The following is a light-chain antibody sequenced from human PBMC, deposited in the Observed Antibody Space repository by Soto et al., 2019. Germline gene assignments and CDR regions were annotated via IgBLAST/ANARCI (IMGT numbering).Light chain of an antibody. CDR3: QQYGSSPPRT. CDR1: QSVSSSY. CDR2: GAS. J-gene: IGKJ1*01. V-gene: IGKV3-20*01. Sequence: EIVLTQSPCGLSFCPGERCTLSGRASQSVSSSYLAWYQQKPGQAPRLLIYGASSRATGIPDRFSGSGSGTDFTLTISRLEPEDFAVYYCQQYGSSPPRTFGQGTKVDIK.